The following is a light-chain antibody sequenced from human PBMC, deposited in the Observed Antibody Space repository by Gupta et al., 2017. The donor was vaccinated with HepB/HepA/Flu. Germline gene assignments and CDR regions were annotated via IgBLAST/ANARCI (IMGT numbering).Light chain of an antibody. CDR2: YSS. CDR3: QKYNSAPFT. J-gene: IGKJ3*01. Sequence: DIQITPSPSSLSASVGDRVTITCRASQVIGNYLAWFQQKPGKVPKLLIYYSSNLQSGVPSRFSGSASGTDFTLTINNLQPEDVATYYCQKYNSAPFTFGPGTKVD. CDR1: QVIGNY. V-gene: IGKV1-27*01.